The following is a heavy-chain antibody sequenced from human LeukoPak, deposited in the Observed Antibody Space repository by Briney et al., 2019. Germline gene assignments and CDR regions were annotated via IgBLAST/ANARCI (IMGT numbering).Heavy chain of an antibody. V-gene: IGHV4-59*01. J-gene: IGHJ3*02. CDR2: IYYSGST. Sequence: PSETLSLTCTVSGGSISSYYWSWIRQPPGKGLEWIGYIYYSGSTNYNPSLKSRVTISVDTSKNQFSLKLSSVTAADTAVYYCARDEYYYDSSGYSDAFDIWGQGTMVTVSS. CDR1: GGSISSYY. CDR3: ARDEYYYDSSGYSDAFDI. D-gene: IGHD3-22*01.